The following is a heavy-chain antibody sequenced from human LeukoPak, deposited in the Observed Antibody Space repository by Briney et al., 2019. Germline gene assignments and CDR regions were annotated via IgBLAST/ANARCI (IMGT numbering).Heavy chain of an antibody. CDR2: INSDGSST. V-gene: IGHV3-74*01. J-gene: IGHJ4*02. CDR1: GFTFSSYW. Sequence: GGSLRLSCAASGFTFSSYWMHWVRQAPGKGLVWVSRINSDGSSTSYADSVKGRFTISRDNAKNTLYLQMNSLRAEDTAVYFCAGGNTWPGLSYWGQGTLLTVSS. CDR3: AGGNTWPGLSY. D-gene: IGHD6-25*01.